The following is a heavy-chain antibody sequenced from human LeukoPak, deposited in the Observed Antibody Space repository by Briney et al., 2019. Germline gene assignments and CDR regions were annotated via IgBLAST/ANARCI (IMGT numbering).Heavy chain of an antibody. CDR3: TTGRWLAQYYFDY. V-gene: IGHV3-15*01. CDR1: GFTFSNAW. D-gene: IGHD6-19*01. CDR2: IKSKTDGGTT. Sequence: GGSLRLSCAASGFTFSNAWMSWVRQAPGKGLEWVGRIKSKTDGGTTDYAALVKGRFTISRDDSKNTLYLQMNSLKTEDTAVYYCTTGRWLAQYYFDYWGQGTLVTVSS. J-gene: IGHJ4*02.